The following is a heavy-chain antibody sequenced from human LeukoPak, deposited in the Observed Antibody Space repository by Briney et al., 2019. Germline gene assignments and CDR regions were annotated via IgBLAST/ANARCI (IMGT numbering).Heavy chain of an antibody. CDR1: GFTFSSYA. CDR2: ISGSGGST. V-gene: IGHV3-23*01. CDR3: TSSGWYSEYYFDY. Sequence: GGSLRLSCAASGFTFSSYAMSWVRQAPGKGLEWVSAISGSGGSTYYADSVKGRFTISRDNSKNTLYLQMNSLRAEDTAVYYCTSSGWYSEYYFDYWGPGTLVSVSS. J-gene: IGHJ4*02. D-gene: IGHD6-19*01.